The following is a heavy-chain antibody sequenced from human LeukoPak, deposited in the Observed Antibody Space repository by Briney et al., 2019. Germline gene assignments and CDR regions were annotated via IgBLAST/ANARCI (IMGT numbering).Heavy chain of an antibody. V-gene: IGHV4-39*01. CDR1: GGSISSSSYY. D-gene: IGHD3-10*01. CDR2: IYYSGST. Sequence: SETLSLTCTVSGGSISSSSYYWGWIRQPPGKGLEWIGSIYYSGSTYYNPSLKSRVTISVDTSKNQFSLKLSSVTAADTAVYYCARHEEFLTGSYDSWGQGTLVTVSS. J-gene: IGHJ4*02. CDR3: ARHEEFLTGSYDS.